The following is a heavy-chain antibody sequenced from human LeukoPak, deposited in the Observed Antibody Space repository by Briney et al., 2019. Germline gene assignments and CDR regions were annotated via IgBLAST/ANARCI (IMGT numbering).Heavy chain of an antibody. Sequence: PSETLSLTCTVSGGSISSYYWSWIRQPPGKGLEWLGYIYYSGSTNYNPSLKSRVTISVDTSKNQFSLKLSSVTAADTAVYYCARDRSYDSSGAFDIWGQGTMVTVSS. D-gene: IGHD3-22*01. V-gene: IGHV4-59*01. CDR2: IYYSGST. CDR3: ARDRSYDSSGAFDI. CDR1: GGSISSYY. J-gene: IGHJ3*02.